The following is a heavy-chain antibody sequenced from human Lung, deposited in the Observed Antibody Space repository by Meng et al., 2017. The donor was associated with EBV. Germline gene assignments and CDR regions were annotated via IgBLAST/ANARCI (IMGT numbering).Heavy chain of an antibody. CDR3: ARAPPYYYASSGYFFDA. V-gene: IGHV4-34*02. CDR2: INHSGST. CDR1: GTSFSDYF. Sequence: QVQLQQWGAGLVKPSEPLSLTCGVYGTSFSDYFWTYSRQPPGKGLQWIGEINHSGSTNYNPSLKSRVTLSVDTSKNQFSLKLTSVTAADTAVYYCARAPPYYYASSGYFFDAWGLGSLVTVSS. J-gene: IGHJ4*02. D-gene: IGHD3-22*01.